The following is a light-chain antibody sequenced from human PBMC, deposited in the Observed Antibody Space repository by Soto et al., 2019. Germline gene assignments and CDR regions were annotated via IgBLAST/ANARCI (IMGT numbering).Light chain of an antibody. CDR3: QQYSNWPSWT. CDR1: QSVSSN. V-gene: IGKV3-15*01. J-gene: IGKJ1*01. CDR2: GAS. Sequence: EILMTQSPATLSVSPGERATVSCRASQSVSSNLAWYQQKPGQAPRLIIYGASTRATGIPARFSGSGSGTEFTLTISSLQSEDFAVYYCQQYSNWPSWTFGQGTKVEIK.